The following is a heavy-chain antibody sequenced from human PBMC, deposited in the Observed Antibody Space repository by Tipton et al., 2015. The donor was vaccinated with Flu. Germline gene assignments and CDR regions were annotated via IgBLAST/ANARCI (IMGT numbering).Heavy chain of an antibody. J-gene: IGHJ4*02. CDR1: GGSISSYY. V-gene: IGHV4-4*08. Sequence: TLSLTCTVSGGSISSYYWSWIRQPPGKGLEWIGRIYTSGSTNYNPPLKSRVTISVDTSKNQFSLKLSSVTAADTAVYYCAREGHSSGWYDWGQGTLVTVSS. CDR2: IYTSGST. CDR3: AREGHSSGWYD. D-gene: IGHD6-19*01.